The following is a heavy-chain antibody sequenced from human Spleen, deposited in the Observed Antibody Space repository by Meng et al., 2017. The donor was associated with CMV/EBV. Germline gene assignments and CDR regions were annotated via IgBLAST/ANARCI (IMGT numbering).Heavy chain of an antibody. Sequence: LTCTFSGFSLSTIAVGVGWIRQPPGKAPEWLALIYWNDDNHYSPSLRSRLTITKDTSKNQVVFTMTNVDPVDTGTYYCAHTGGWLADYWGQGILVTVSS. CDR1: GFSLSTIAVG. V-gene: IGHV2-5*01. D-gene: IGHD6-19*01. CDR2: IYWNDDN. CDR3: AHTGGWLADY. J-gene: IGHJ4*02.